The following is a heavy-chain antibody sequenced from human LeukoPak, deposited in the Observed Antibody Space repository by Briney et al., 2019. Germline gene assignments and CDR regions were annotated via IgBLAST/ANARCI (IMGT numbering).Heavy chain of an antibody. CDR3: ARDAGGVVVPAASFDY. CDR2: ISYDGSDT. CDR1: GFDFYRYG. V-gene: IGHV3-30*03. D-gene: IGHD2-2*01. Sequence: GGSLRLSCVASGFDFYRYGMHWVRQVPDKGLEWVAVISYDGSDTHLADSVKGRFTISRDNSKNTLYLQMNSLRAEDTAVYYCARDAGGVVVPAASFDYWGQGTLVTVSS. J-gene: IGHJ4*02.